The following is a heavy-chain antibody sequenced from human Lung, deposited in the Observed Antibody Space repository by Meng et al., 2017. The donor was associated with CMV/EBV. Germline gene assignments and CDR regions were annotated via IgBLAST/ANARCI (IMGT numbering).Heavy chain of an antibody. Sequence: GESXKISCTASGFTFGDNAMNWVRQAPGKGLEWVGFIRSKAYGGTTEYAASVEGSFTISRYDSKSNAYLQMNSLKTEDTAVYYCSRFRGYPLYYYALDFWGQGXTVTVSS. CDR3: SRFRGYPLYYYALDF. CDR1: GFTFGDNA. J-gene: IGHJ6*02. V-gene: IGHV3-49*04. D-gene: IGHD5-18*01. CDR2: IRSKAYGGTT.